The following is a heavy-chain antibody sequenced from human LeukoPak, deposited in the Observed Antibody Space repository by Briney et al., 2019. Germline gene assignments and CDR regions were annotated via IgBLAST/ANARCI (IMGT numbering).Heavy chain of an antibody. CDR2: ISWNSGSI. J-gene: IGHJ4*02. V-gene: IGHV3-9*01. D-gene: IGHD3-22*01. CDR3: AKATMIVVVSPFDY. CDR1: GFTFDDYA. Sequence: GGSLRLSCAASGFTFDDYAMHWVRQAPGKGLEWVSGISWNSGSIGYADSVKGRFTISRDNAKNSLYLQVNSLRAEDTALYYCAKATMIVVVSPFDYWGQGTLVTVSS.